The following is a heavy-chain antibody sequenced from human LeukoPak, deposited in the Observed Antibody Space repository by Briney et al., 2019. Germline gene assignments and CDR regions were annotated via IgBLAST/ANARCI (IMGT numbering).Heavy chain of an antibody. CDR3: ARDRYSSSWETAYYFDY. CDR2: INPSGGST. CDR1: GYTFTSYY. D-gene: IGHD6-13*01. V-gene: IGHV1-46*01. Sequence: ASVKVSCKASGYTFTSYYMHWVRQAPGQGLEWMGIINPSGGSTSYAQKFQGRVTMTRDMSTSTVYMELSSLRSEDTAVYYCARDRYSSSWETAYYFDYWGQGTLVTVSS. J-gene: IGHJ4*02.